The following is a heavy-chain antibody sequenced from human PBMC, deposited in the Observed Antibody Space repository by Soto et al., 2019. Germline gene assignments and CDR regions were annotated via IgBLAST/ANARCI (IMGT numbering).Heavy chain of an antibody. J-gene: IGHJ4*02. Sequence: WGSLRLSSAASGVTFSSYAMHLVRQAPGKGLEWVAVISYDGSNKYYADSVKGRFTISRDNSKNTLYLQMNSLRAEDTAVYYCASGVTMVRGVITGSFDYWGQGTLVTVSS. CDR1: GVTFSSYA. V-gene: IGHV3-30-3*01. CDR3: ASGVTMVRGVITGSFDY. D-gene: IGHD3-10*01. CDR2: ISYDGSNK.